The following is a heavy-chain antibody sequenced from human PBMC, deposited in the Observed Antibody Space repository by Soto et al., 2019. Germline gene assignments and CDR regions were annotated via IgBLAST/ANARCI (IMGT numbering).Heavy chain of an antibody. CDR2: IYSGGST. V-gene: IGHV3-53*01. CDR3: AREGGYCSGGSCYWYYYGMDV. CDR1: GFTVSSNY. J-gene: IGHJ6*02. D-gene: IGHD2-15*01. Sequence: PGGSLRLSCAASGFTVSSNYMSWVRRAPGKGLEWVSVIYSGGSTYYADSVKGRFTISRENSKNTLYLQMNSLRAEDTAVYYCAREGGYCSGGSCYWYYYGMDVWGQGTTVTVSS.